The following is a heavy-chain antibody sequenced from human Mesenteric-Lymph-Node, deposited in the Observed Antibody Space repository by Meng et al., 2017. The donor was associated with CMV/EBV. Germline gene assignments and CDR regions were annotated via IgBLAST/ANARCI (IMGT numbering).Heavy chain of an antibody. Sequence: GESLKISCAASGFTFSNYEMNWVRQAPGKGLEWISCIDTSGSTIYYADSVKGRFTISRDNAKNSLYLQMNSLKAEDTAVYYCARGGVAGIANDYWGQGTLVTVSS. D-gene: IGHD6-19*01. CDR3: ARGGVAGIANDY. J-gene: IGHJ4*02. CDR1: GFTFSNYE. V-gene: IGHV3-48*03. CDR2: IDTSGSTI.